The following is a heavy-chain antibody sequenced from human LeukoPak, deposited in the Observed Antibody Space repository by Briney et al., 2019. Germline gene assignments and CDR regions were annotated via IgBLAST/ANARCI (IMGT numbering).Heavy chain of an antibody. Sequence: ATVKISCKVSGYTFTDYYMYWVQQAPGKGLEWMGRVDPENGETKYAEKFQGRVTVTADTSTDTAYMELSSLRSEDTAVYYCAPGRELTGPPYWGQGTLVTVSS. D-gene: IGHD1-20*01. J-gene: IGHJ4*02. CDR1: GYTFTDYY. CDR3: APGRELTGPPY. V-gene: IGHV1-69-2*01. CDR2: VDPENGET.